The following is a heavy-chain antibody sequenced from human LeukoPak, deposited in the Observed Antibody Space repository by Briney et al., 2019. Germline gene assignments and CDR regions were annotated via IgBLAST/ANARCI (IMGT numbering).Heavy chain of an antibody. V-gene: IGHV4-4*02. Sequence: SGTLSLTCAVSGGSISSSNWWSWVRQPPGKGLEWIGEIYHSGSTNYNPSLKSRVTISVDKSKNQFSLKLSSVTAADTAVYYCARVAPPATNGTYYYYYGMGVWGQGTTVTVSS. J-gene: IGHJ6*02. D-gene: IGHD5-12*01. CDR1: GGSISSSNW. CDR2: IYHSGST. CDR3: ARVAPPATNGTYYYYYGMGV.